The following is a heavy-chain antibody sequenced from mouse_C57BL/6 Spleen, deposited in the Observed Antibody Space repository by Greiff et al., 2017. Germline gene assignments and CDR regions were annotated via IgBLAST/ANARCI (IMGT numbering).Heavy chain of an antibody. CDR1: GYAFSSSW. V-gene: IGHV1-82*01. CDR2: IYPGDGDT. Sequence: QVQLKQSGPELVKPGASVKISCKASGYAFSSSWMNWVKQRPGKGLEWIGRIYPGDGDTNYNGKFKGKATLTADKSSSTAYMQLSSLTSEDSAVXFCARRIYYGSSYAMDYWGQGTSVTVSS. J-gene: IGHJ4*01. CDR3: ARRIYYGSSYAMDY. D-gene: IGHD1-1*01.